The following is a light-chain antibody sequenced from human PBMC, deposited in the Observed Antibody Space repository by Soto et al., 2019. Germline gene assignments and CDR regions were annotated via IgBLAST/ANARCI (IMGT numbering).Light chain of an antibody. CDR2: GAL. J-gene: IGKJ4*01. V-gene: IGKV3-20*01. CDR1: QSVSSY. Sequence: TEVGRFPTTRSVPPWERHNHSCRASQSVSSYLAWYQQKPGQAPRLLIYGALSRATGIPDRFSGSGSGTDFTLTISRLEPEDFALYYCQQYATSPLTFGGGTKVDIK. CDR3: QQYATSPLT.